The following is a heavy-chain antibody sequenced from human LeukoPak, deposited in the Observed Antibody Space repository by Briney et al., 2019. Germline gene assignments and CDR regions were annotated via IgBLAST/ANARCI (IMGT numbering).Heavy chain of an antibody. D-gene: IGHD3-9*01. CDR2: FFYSGST. V-gene: IGHV4-39*02. CDR1: GGSISSNYY. Sequence: SETLSLTCTVSGGSISSNYYWGWIRQPPGKGLEWIVSFFYSGSTYYNPSLRSRVTISVDTSKNQFSLRLTSVTAADTAVYYCARARGRYIDFLDYWGQGTLITVSS. CDR3: ARARGRYIDFLDY. J-gene: IGHJ4*02.